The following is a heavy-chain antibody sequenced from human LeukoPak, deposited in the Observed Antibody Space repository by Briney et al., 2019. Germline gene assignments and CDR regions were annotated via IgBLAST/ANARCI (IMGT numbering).Heavy chain of an antibody. Sequence: ASVKVSCKASGYTFTSYGISWVRQAPGQGLEWMGWISAYNGNTNYAQKLQGRVTMTTDTSTSTAYMELRSLRSDDTAVYYCARDTNPPESGSLRAFDIWGQGTMVTVSS. CDR1: GYTFTSYG. CDR2: ISAYNGNT. CDR3: ARDTNPPESGSLRAFDI. D-gene: IGHD1-26*01. V-gene: IGHV1-18*01. J-gene: IGHJ3*02.